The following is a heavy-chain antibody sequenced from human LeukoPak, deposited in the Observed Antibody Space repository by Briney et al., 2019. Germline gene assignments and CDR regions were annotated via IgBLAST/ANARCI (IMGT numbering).Heavy chain of an antibody. CDR2: VYASGNT. D-gene: IGHD6-13*01. J-gene: IGHJ4*02. Sequence: SETLSLTCTVSGASFSTYYWSWIRQPAGKGLEWIGRVYASGNTNYNLSLESRVTMSVDTSKNQFSLKPSSVTAADTAVYYCARDLSSNWYSDYFVYWGQGTLVAVSS. V-gene: IGHV4-4*07. CDR3: ARDLSSNWYSDYFVY. CDR1: GASFSTYY.